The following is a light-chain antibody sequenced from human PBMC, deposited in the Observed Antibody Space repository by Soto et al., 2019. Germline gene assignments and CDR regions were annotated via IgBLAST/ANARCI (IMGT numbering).Light chain of an antibody. J-gene: IGLJ2*01. V-gene: IGLV1-44*01. CDR3: AAWDDSLNGPV. Sequence: QSVLTQQPSASATPGQRVTISCSGSNSNIGSNSVNWYQQLPGTAPKLLIYSNNQRPPGVPDRFSGSKSGTSASLAISGLQSEDEADYYCAAWDDSLNGPVFGGGTQLTVL. CDR1: NSNIGSNS. CDR2: SNN.